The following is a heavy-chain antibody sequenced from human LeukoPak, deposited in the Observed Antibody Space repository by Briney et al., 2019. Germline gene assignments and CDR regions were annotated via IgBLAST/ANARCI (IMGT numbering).Heavy chain of an antibody. Sequence: GGSLRLSCAASGFTFSDYYMSWIRQAPGKGLEWVSYISSSGSTIYYADSVKGRFTVSRDNAKNSLFLQMNSLRAEDMAVYYCARVLRYCSGGNCYSGGLGYMDVWGKGATVTISS. D-gene: IGHD2-15*01. CDR2: ISSSGSTI. CDR3: ARVLRYCSGGNCYSGGLGYMDV. J-gene: IGHJ6*03. CDR1: GFTFSDYY. V-gene: IGHV3-11*01.